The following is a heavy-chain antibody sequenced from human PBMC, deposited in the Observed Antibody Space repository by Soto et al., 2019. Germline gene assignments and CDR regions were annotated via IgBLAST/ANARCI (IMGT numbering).Heavy chain of an antibody. D-gene: IGHD3-9*01. Sequence: LRLSCTASGCTFGDYAMSWFRQAPGKGLEWKGFIRSKAYGGTTEYAASVKGRFTISRDDSKNSLYLQMNSLKTEDTAVYYCTRGLVDSSPPYTYHGMDGWGQGTTVTVSS. J-gene: IGHJ6*02. CDR1: GCTFGDYA. V-gene: IGHV3-49*03. CDR3: TRGLVDSSPPYTYHGMDG. CDR2: IRSKAYGGTT.